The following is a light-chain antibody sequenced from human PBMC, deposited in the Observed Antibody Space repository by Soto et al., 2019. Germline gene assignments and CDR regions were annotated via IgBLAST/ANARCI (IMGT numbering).Light chain of an antibody. CDR3: QDRSDWPLT. CDR1: QSVSSY. J-gene: IGKJ4*01. Sequence: EIVLTQSPATLSLSPGERATLSCRASQSVSSYLAWYQQKPGQAPKLLIYHASNMSTGSPARLSGSGSGTDFTLTISSLEPKDFPVYYCQDRSDWPLTFGGGTTVEIK. V-gene: IGKV3-11*01. CDR2: HAS.